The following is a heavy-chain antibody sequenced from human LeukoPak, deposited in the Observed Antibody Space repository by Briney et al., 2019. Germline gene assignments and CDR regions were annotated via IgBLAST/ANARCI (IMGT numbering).Heavy chain of an antibody. V-gene: IGHV3-21*01. CDR3: ASRPIAAAGVDY. CDR1: GFTFSSYS. D-gene: IGHD6-13*01. J-gene: IGHJ4*02. Sequence: GGSLRLSCAASGFTFSSYSMNWVRQAPGKGLEWVSSISSSSSYIYYADSVKGRFTISRDNAKNSLYLQMNSLRAEDTAVYYCASRPIAAAGVDYWGQGTLVTVSS. CDR2: ISSSSSYI.